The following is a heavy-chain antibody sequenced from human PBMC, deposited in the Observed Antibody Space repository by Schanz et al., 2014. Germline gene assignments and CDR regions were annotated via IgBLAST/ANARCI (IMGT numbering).Heavy chain of an antibody. Sequence: EVQLVESGGGLVQPGESLRLSCAASGFTFSNNPMNWVRQAPGKGLEWVSDISGSGGSTYYADSVTGRFTISRDNSKNTLYLQMNSLTVEDTAVFYCARDPGGTKTHGLWGQGTLVTVSS. J-gene: IGHJ4*02. CDR1: GFTFSNNP. V-gene: IGHV3-23*04. CDR3: ARDPGGTKTHGL. D-gene: IGHD2-15*01. CDR2: ISGSGGST.